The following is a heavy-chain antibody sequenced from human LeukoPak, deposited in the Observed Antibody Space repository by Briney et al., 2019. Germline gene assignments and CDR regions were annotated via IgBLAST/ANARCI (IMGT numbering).Heavy chain of an antibody. Sequence: GGSLRLSCAASGFTFSSNSMNWVRQAPGKGLEWVSSISSSSSYIYYADSVKGRFTISRDNAKNSLYLQMNSLRAEDTAVYYCARDRVDDSSGYYYDYWGQGTLVTVSS. D-gene: IGHD3-22*01. V-gene: IGHV3-21*01. CDR2: ISSSSSYI. CDR3: ARDRVDDSSGYYYDY. J-gene: IGHJ4*02. CDR1: GFTFSSNS.